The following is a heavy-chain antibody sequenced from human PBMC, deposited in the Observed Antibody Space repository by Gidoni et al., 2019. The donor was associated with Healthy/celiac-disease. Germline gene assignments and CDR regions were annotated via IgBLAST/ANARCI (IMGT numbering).Heavy chain of an antibody. J-gene: IGHJ6*02. CDR1: GYTFTSYY. CDR3: AREMITFVGVIVKPTSDYYYGMDV. CDR2: INPSGGST. Sequence: QVQLVQSGAEVKKPGASVKASCKASGYTFTSYYMHWVRQAPGQGLEWMGIINPSGGSTSYAQKFQGRVTMTRDTSTSTVYMELSSLRSEDTAVYYCAREMITFVGVIVKPTSDYYYGMDVWGQGTTVTVSS. V-gene: IGHV1-46*01. D-gene: IGHD3-16*02.